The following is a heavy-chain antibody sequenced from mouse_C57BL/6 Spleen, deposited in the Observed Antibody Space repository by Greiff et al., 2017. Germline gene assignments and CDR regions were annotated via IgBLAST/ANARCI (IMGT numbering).Heavy chain of an antibody. CDR1: GYAFSSSW. J-gene: IGHJ2*01. CDR2: IYPGDGDT. CDR3: ARGGYYVDY. V-gene: IGHV1-82*01. Sequence: VQLQQSGPELVKPGASVKISCKASGYAFSSSWMNWVKQRPGKGLEWIGRIYPGDGDTNYNGKFKGKATLTADKSSSTAYMQLSSLTSEDSAVYFCARGGYYVDYWGQGTTLTVSS.